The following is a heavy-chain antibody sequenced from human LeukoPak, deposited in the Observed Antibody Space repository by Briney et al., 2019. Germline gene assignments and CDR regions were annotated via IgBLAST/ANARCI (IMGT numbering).Heavy chain of an antibody. Sequence: GGSLRLSCAASGITFSSYAIHWVRQAPGKGLEWVAVISYDGSNKYYADSVKGRFTISRDNSKNTLYLQMNSLRAEDTAVYYCARGAQTTDYYGMDVWGQGTTVTVSS. CDR3: ARGAQTTDYYGMDV. D-gene: IGHD4-11*01. CDR2: ISYDGSNK. CDR1: GITFSSYA. V-gene: IGHV3-30-3*01. J-gene: IGHJ6*02.